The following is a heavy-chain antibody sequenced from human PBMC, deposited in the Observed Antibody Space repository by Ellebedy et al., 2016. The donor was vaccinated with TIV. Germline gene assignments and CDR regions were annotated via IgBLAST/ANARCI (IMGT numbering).Heavy chain of an antibody. J-gene: IGHJ3*01. CDR2: IIPVSGEA. D-gene: IGHD6-19*01. V-gene: IGHV1-69*13. CDR1: GGKLSSYG. Sequence: AASVKVSCKASGGKLSSYGINWVRQAPGQGLEWMGAIIPVSGEAKYAQKFQVRVTMTADESTTTAYMELSSLRSEDTAVYYCARDQGAWSSGWYLPGPFDVWGQGTMVTVSS. CDR3: ARDQGAWSSGWYLPGPFDV.